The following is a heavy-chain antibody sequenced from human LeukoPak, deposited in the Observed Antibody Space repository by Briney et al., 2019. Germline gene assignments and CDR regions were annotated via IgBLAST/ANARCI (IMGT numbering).Heavy chain of an antibody. CDR3: ARDSRYCSSTSCSDWFDP. CDR1: GGSISSYY. V-gene: IGHV4-59*01. Sequence: SETLSLTCTVSGGSISSYYWSWIRQPPGKGLEWIGYIYYSGSTNYNPSLKSRVTISVDTSKNQFSLKLSSVTTADTAVYYCARDSRYCSSTSCSDWFDPWGQGTLVTVSS. CDR2: IYYSGST. D-gene: IGHD2-2*01. J-gene: IGHJ5*02.